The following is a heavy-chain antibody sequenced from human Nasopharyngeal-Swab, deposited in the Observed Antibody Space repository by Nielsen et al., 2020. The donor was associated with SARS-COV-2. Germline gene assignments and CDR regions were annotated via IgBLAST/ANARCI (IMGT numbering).Heavy chain of an antibody. CDR3: ARLRGSAFYYYYLDV. J-gene: IGHJ6*03. CDR1: GYSFTTFW. V-gene: IGHV5-51*01. D-gene: IGHD2-15*01. CDR2: IYPDDSDT. Sequence: GESLKISCKGSGYSFTTFWITWVRQMPGKGLEWMGIIYPDDSDTRYSPSFQGQVTFSVDKSTSTAYLQWRSLKASDTAMYYCARLRGSAFYYYYLDVWGKGTTVTVSS.